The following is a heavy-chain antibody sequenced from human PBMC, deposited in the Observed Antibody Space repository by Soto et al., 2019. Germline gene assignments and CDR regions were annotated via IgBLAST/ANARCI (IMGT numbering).Heavy chain of an antibody. D-gene: IGHD5-18*01. Sequence: EVQLLESGGGLVQPGGSLRLSCAASGFTFSKYAMSWVRQAPGKGLEWVSGISGSGGRTYYADSVKGRFTISRDNSKNTLYLQMNSLRAEDRAVYYFANEGPMVSYFDYWGQGTLVTVSS. V-gene: IGHV3-23*01. CDR2: ISGSGGRT. CDR1: GFTFSKYA. CDR3: ANEGPMVSYFDY. J-gene: IGHJ4*02.